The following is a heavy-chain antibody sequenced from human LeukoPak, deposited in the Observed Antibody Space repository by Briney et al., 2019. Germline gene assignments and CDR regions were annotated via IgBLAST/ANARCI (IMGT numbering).Heavy chain of an antibody. J-gene: IGHJ4*02. V-gene: IGHV3-30*02. CDR2: IRYDGSNK. D-gene: IGHD5-12*01. CDR1: GFTFSSYG. CDR3: ARGPSRRGYSGYDRVY. Sequence: PGGSLRLSCAASGFTFSSYGMHWVRQAPGKGLEWVAFIRYDGSNKYYADSVKGRFTISRDNSKNTLYLQMNSLRAEDTAEYYCARGPSRRGYSGYDRVYWGQGTLVTVSS.